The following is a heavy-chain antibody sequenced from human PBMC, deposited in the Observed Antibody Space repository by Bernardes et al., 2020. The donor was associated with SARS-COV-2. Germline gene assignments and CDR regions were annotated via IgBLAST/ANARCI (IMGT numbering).Heavy chain of an antibody. J-gene: IGHJ4*02. CDR1: GGSFRGYY. D-gene: IGHD3-22*01. CDR2: INHIGTT. V-gene: IGHV4-34*01. Sequence: SETLSLTCAVYGGSFRGYYWSWIRQPPGKGLEWIGEINHIGTTNYNPSLESRVTVLVDSSKNQFSLKMNSVTAADTAVYYCAREPRDGSGYYYDYWGQGTLVTVSS. CDR3: AREPRDGSGYYYDY.